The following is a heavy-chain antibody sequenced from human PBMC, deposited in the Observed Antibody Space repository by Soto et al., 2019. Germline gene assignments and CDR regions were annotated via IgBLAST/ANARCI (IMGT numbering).Heavy chain of an antibody. J-gene: IGHJ4*02. CDR2: IRYDGSKK. V-gene: IGHV3-30*02. D-gene: IGHD5-12*01. Sequence: QVQLVESGGGVVQPGRSLRLSCAASGLTFSSYGMHWVRQAPGKGLEGVAFIRYDGSKKFYADSVKGRFTISRDNSKNTLYLQMNSLRAEDTAVYYCAGGSRSVDYWGQGTLVTVSS. CDR3: AGGSRSVDY. CDR1: GLTFSSYG.